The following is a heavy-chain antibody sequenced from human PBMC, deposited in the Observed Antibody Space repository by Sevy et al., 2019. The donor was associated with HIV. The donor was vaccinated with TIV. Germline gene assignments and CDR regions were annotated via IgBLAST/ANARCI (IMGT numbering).Heavy chain of an antibody. Sequence: GGSLRLSCAVSGTNFGAFAMHWVRQAPGKGLEWVAGLSLQGTNKYYADSLKGRFNISRDNSKDILYLHMKSLRPEDTAIYYCVKDVVGGTYYRENYYYGMDVWGLGTTVTVSS. V-gene: IGHV3-30*18. CDR1: GTNFGAFA. J-gene: IGHJ6*02. D-gene: IGHD3-10*01. CDR3: VKDVVGGTYYRENYYYGMDV. CDR2: LSLQGTNK.